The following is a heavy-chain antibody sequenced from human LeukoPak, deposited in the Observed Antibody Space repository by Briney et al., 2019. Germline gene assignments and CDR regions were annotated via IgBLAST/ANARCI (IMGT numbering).Heavy chain of an antibody. D-gene: IGHD3-9*01. Sequence: SETLSLTCTVSGGSISSGSYYWSWIRQPAGKGLEWIGRIYTSGSTNYNPSLKSRVTISVDTSKNQFSLKLSSVTAADTAVYYCAREFPNDILTDTPRPPWYFDLWGRGTLVTVSS. J-gene: IGHJ2*01. CDR2: IYTSGST. CDR3: AREFPNDILTDTPRPPWYFDL. V-gene: IGHV4-61*02. CDR1: GGSISSGSYY.